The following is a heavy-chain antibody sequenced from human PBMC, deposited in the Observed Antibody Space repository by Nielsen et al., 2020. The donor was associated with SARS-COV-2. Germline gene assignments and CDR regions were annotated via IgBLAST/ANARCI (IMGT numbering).Heavy chain of an antibody. Sequence: GGSLRLSCAASGFTFSSYEMNWVRQAPGKGLEWVSYISSSGSTIYYADSVKGRFTISRDNAKNSLYLQMNNLRAEDTAVYYCASGISDAFDIWGQGTMVTVSS. CDR2: ISSSGSTI. CDR1: GFTFSSYE. D-gene: IGHD2-15*01. CDR3: ASGISDAFDI. J-gene: IGHJ3*02. V-gene: IGHV3-48*03.